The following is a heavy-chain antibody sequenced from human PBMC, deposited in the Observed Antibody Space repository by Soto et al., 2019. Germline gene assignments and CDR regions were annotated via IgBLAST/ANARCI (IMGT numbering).Heavy chain of an antibody. D-gene: IGHD2-2*01. Sequence: PGGSLRLSCAASGFTFSSYSMNWVRQAPGKGLEWVSYISSSSSTIYYADSVKGRFTISRDNAKNSLYLQMNSLRDEDTAVYYCATLGYCSSTSCYPTPPYFDYWGQGTLVTVSS. CDR2: ISSSSSTI. J-gene: IGHJ4*02. CDR3: ATLGYCSSTSCYPTPPYFDY. CDR1: GFTFSSYS. V-gene: IGHV3-48*02.